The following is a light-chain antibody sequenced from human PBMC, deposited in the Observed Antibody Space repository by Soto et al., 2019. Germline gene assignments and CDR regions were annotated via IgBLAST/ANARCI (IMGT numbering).Light chain of an antibody. CDR2: GAS. J-gene: IGKJ4*01. Sequence: EIVLTQSPGTLSLSAGERATHSYSASQSVSSSYLAWYQQKPGQAPRLLIYGASTRATGIPARFSGSGSGTEFTLTISSLQSEDFALYYCQQYNDWPPLTFGGGTKVDNK. CDR3: QQYNDWPPLT. CDR1: QSVSSSY. V-gene: IGKV3-15*01.